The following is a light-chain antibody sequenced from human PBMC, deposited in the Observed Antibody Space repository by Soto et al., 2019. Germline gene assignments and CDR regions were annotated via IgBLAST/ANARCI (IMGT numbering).Light chain of an antibody. J-gene: IGKJ1*01. V-gene: IGKV3-11*01. Sequence: EIVMTQSPSTLSVSPGESATLSCRATLSVSSYLAWYRQKPGQAPRLLIYDASNRATGIPARFSGRGSGTDFTLTISSLEPEDIGVYYCQQRSHWPPTFGQGTKVDIK. CDR2: DAS. CDR3: QQRSHWPPT. CDR1: LSVSSY.